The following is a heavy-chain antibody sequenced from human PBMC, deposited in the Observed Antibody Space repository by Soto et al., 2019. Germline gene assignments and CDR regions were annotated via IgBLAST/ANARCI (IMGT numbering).Heavy chain of an antibody. CDR2: IKSKTDGGTT. J-gene: IGHJ1*01. Sequence: GGSLKLSCAASGFTFSNAWMNWVRQAPGKGLEWVGRIKSKTDGGTTDYAAPVKGRFTISRDDSKNTLYLQMNSLKTEDTAVYYCTNSLTRTFEYFQHWGQGTLVTVSS. V-gene: IGHV3-15*07. D-gene: IGHD6-13*01. CDR3: TNSLTRTFEYFQH. CDR1: GFTFSNAW.